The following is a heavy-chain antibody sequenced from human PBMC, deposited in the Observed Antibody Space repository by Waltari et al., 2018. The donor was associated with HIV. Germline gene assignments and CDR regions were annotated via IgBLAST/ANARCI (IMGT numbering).Heavy chain of an antibody. CDR2: LSGSGGST. CDR1: GFTFRTYA. D-gene: IGHD1-1*01. V-gene: IGHV3-23*01. CDR3: AIQYNPLNNYYYGMDV. J-gene: IGHJ6*02. Sequence: EVQLLESGGGLVQPGGSLRLSCVGSGFTFRTYAMTWVRQAPGKGLEWVSGLSGSGGSTHYADSVKGRFTISRDNSNNTSYLQMNSLRAEDTAVYYCAIQYNPLNNYYYGMDVWGQGTTVTVSS.